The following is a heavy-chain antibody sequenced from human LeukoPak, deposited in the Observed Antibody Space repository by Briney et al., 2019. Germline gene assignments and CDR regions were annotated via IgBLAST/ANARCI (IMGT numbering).Heavy chain of an antibody. CDR2: IYPGDSYI. CDR1: GYNFANSW. V-gene: IGHV5-51*01. J-gene: IGHJ4*02. CDR3: ATYSSGWYVDC. D-gene: IGHD6-19*01. Sequence: GESLKISCKGSGYNFANSWIGWVRQMPGKGLEWMGIIYPGDSYIGYSPSFQGQVTISADKSITTAYLQWSSLKASDTAMYYCATYSSGWYVDCWGQGTLVTVSS.